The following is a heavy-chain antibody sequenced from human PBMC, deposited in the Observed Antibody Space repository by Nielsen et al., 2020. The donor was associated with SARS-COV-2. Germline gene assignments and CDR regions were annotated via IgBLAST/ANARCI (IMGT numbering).Heavy chain of an antibody. J-gene: IGHJ6*02. CDR3: ARVRTLWFGYYYGMDV. D-gene: IGHD3-10*01. V-gene: IGHV4-59*01. CDR2: IYYSGST. Sequence: GSLRLSCTVSGCSISSYYWSWIRQPPGKGLEWIGYIYYSGSTNYNPSLKSRVTIPVDTSKNQFSLKLSSVTAADTAVYYCARVRTLWFGYYYGMDVWGQGTTVTVSS. CDR1: GCSISSYY.